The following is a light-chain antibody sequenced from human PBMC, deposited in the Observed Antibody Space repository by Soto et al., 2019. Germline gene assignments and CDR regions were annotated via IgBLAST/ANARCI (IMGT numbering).Light chain of an antibody. CDR2: DVS. Sequence: QSVLTQPASVSWSPGQSVTISCTGTSSDVGGYDYVSWYQKHPGKAPNLVIYDVSERPSGVPDRISGSKSGNTASLTISGLQAEDEADYYCCSYAGSYTLYVFGTGTKVTVL. CDR3: CSYAGSYTLYV. V-gene: IGLV2-11*01. CDR1: SSDVGGYDY. J-gene: IGLJ1*01.